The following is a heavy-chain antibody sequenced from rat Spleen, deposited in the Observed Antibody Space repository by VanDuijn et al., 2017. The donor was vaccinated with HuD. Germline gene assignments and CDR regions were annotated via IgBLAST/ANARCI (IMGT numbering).Heavy chain of an antibody. CDR2: ISNAGDT. D-gene: IGHD1-4*01. J-gene: IGHJ2*01. CDR1: GITFNNYW. V-gene: IGHV5-31*01. CDR3: SPLPGHNLDY. Sequence: EVQLVESGGGLVQPGRSLKLSCVASGITFNNYWMTWIRQAPGKGLEWVASISNAGDTYYPDSVKGRFSISRDDAKSTIYLHMNSLRSEDTATYYCSPLPGHNLDYWGQGVMVTVSS.